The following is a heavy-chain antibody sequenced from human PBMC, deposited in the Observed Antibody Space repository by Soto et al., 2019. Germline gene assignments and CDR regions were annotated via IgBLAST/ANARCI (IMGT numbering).Heavy chain of an antibody. CDR2: INTNTGNP. Sequence: ASVKVSCKASGYTFTSYAMNWVRQAPGQGLEWMGWINTNTGNPTYAQGFTGRFVFSLDTSVSTAYLQICSLKAEDTAVYYCARDDSSGYYLHDAFDIWGQGTMVTVSS. CDR1: GYTFTSYA. J-gene: IGHJ3*02. V-gene: IGHV7-4-1*01. D-gene: IGHD3-22*01. CDR3: ARDDSSGYYLHDAFDI.